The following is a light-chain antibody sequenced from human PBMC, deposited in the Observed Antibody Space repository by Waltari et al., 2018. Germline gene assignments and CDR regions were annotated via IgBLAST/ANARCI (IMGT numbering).Light chain of an antibody. CDR3: YSTDNSANFNVV. Sequence: SYELTQPPSVSVSPGQTARITCSGDALPKKYAYWYQQKSGQAPVLVIYEDSKRPSVIPERFSGSSSGTMATLTISGAQVEDEADYYCYSTDNSANFNVVFGGGTKLTVL. V-gene: IGLV3-10*01. CDR2: EDS. CDR1: ALPKKY. J-gene: IGLJ2*01.